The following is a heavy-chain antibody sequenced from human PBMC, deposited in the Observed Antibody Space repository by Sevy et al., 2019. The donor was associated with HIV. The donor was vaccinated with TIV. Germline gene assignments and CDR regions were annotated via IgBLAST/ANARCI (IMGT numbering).Heavy chain of an antibody. CDR2: TNTGNGDT. CDR1: GYTFTSYV. J-gene: IGHJ4*02. CDR3: ARDRGGSGDFDY. V-gene: IGHV1-3*04. Sequence: ASVKVSCKASGYTFTSYVMHWVRQAPGQRLQWMGWTNTGNGDTKYSEKLQGRVTITRDTSASTAYMELSSLRSEDTAVYYCARDRGGSGDFDYWGQGTLVTVSS. D-gene: IGHD3-10*01.